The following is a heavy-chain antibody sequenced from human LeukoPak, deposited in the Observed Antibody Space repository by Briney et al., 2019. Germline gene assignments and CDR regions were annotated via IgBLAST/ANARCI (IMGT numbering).Heavy chain of an antibody. D-gene: IGHD5-18*01. CDR2: MYHSGDT. V-gene: IGHV4-38-2*02. J-gene: IGHJ4*02. CDR1: DYSISSGYY. CDR3: AREPLRGYSYGSFDY. Sequence: SETLSLTCSVSDYSISSGYYWGWVRQPPGKGLQWLGSMYHSGDTYYNPSLKSRVTISVDTSKNQFSLKLSSVTAADTAVYYCAREPLRGYSYGSFDYWGQGTLVTVSS.